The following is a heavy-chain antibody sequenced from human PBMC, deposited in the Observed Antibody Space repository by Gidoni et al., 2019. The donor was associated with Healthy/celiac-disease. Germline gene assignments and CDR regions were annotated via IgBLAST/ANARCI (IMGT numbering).Heavy chain of an antibody. CDR2: INPSGGST. CDR1: GYTFTSSY. D-gene: IGHD3-22*01. V-gene: IGHV1-46*01. CDR3: ARDNGAGTLYYYDSSGYYYFDY. J-gene: IGHJ4*02. Sequence: QVQLVQSGAEVKKPGSSVKVSCKASGYTFTSSYMHWVRQAPGQGLEWMGIINPSGGSTSYGQKFQGRVTMTRYTSTSTVYMELSSLRSEDTAVYYCARDNGAGTLYYYDSSGYYYFDYWGQGTLVTVSS.